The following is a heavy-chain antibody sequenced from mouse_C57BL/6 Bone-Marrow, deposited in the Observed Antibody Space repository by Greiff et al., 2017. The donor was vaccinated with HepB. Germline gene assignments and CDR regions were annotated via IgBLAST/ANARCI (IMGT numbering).Heavy chain of an antibody. CDR3: ARGSTAWFAY. CDR2: IDPSDSET. CDR1: GYTFTSYW. D-gene: IGHD1-1*01. V-gene: IGHV1-52*01. J-gene: IGHJ3*01. Sequence: VKLQESGAELVRPGSSVKLSCKASGYTFTSYWMHWVKQRPIQGLEWIGNIDPSDSETHYNQKFKDKATLTVDKSSSTAYMQLSSLTSEDSAVYYCARGSTAWFAYWGQGTLVTVSA.